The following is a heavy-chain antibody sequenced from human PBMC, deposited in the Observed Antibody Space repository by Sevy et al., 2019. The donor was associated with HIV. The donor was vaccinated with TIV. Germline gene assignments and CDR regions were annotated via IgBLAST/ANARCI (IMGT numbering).Heavy chain of an antibody. CDR3: AREGDQQLGPFGY. D-gene: IGHD6-13*01. Sequence: GGSLRLSCAASGFTFSSYWMHWVRQVPGKGLVWVSRIKSDGRSTSYADSVKGGFTISRDNAKNTLYLQMNSLRAEDTAVYYCAREGDQQLGPFGYWGQGTLVTVSS. J-gene: IGHJ4*02. CDR2: IKSDGRST. V-gene: IGHV3-74*01. CDR1: GFTFSSYW.